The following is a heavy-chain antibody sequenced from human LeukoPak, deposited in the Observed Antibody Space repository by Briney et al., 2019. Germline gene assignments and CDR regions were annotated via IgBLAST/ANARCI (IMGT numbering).Heavy chain of an antibody. CDR1: GFTFSSYS. D-gene: IGHD1-26*01. CDR3: ARDHSGSYEMDY. CDR2: ISSSSSYI. J-gene: IGHJ4*02. V-gene: IGHV3-21*01. Sequence: GGSLRLPCAASGFTFSSYSMNWVRQAPGKGLEWVSSISSSSSYIYYADSVKGRFTISRDNAKNSLYLQMNSLRAEDTAVYYCARDHSGSYEMDYWGQGTLVTVSS.